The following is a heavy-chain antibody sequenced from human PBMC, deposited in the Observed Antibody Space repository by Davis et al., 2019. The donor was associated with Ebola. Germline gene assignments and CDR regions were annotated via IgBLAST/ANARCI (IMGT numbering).Heavy chain of an antibody. J-gene: IGHJ4*02. CDR2: IDPSDSYT. D-gene: IGHD2-21*02. CDR1: GYSFTSYW. V-gene: IGHV5-10-1*01. CDR3: ARAHIVVVTGNDY. Sequence: KVSCKGSGYSFTSYWISWVRQMPGKGLEWMGRIDPSDSYTNYSPSFQGHVTISSDKSISTAYLQWSSLKASDTAMYYCARAHIVVVTGNDYWGQGTLVTVSS.